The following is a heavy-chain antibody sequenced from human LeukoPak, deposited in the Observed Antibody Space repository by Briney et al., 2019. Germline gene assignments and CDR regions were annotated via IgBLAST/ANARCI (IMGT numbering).Heavy chain of an antibody. CDR2: ISGSGGST. J-gene: IGHJ4*02. D-gene: IGHD1-26*01. Sequence: GGSLRLSCAASGFTFSSYAMSWVRQAPGKGLEWVSAISGSGGSTYYADSVKGRSTISRDNSKNTLYLQMNSLRAEDTAVYYCAKAYSGSYYTWDYWGQGTLVTVSS. CDR1: GFTFSSYA. CDR3: AKAYSGSYYTWDY. V-gene: IGHV3-23*01.